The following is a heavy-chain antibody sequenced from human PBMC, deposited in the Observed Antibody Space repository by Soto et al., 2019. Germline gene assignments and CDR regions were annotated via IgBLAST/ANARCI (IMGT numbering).Heavy chain of an antibody. Sequence: EVQLLESGGGLVQPGGSLRLSCAASGFTFSNYAMSWVRQAPGKGLEWVSGISGSGYNTYYADSVKGRFTISRDTSKNTLYLQMNSLRAEDTAVYYCAKEGTSGGYCSSTSCYQFDYWGQGTLVTVSS. CDR2: ISGSGYNT. CDR3: AKEGTSGGYCSSTSCYQFDY. V-gene: IGHV3-23*01. D-gene: IGHD2-2*01. J-gene: IGHJ4*02. CDR1: GFTFSNYA.